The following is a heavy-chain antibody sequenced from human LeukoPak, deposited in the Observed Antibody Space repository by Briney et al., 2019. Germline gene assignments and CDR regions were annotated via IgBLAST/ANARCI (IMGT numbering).Heavy chain of an antibody. CDR1: GFSLTTGGVG. CDR3: AHRRGGPGYSGYGYYFDY. J-gene: IGHJ4*02. CDR2: IYWDDDK. Sequence: SGPTLVNPTQTLTLTCTFSGFSLTTGGVGVGWIRQPPGKALEWLALIYWDDDKRYSPSLKSRLTITKDTSKNQVVLTMTNMDPVDTATYYCAHRRGGPGYSGYGYYFDYWGQGTLVTVSS. V-gene: IGHV2-5*02. D-gene: IGHD5-12*01.